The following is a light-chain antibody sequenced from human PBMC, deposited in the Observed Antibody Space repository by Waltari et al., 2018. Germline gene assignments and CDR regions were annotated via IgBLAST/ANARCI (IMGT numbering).Light chain of an antibody. V-gene: IGKV3-20*01. J-gene: IGKJ1*01. CDR3: QKYERLPAT. CDR1: QSIGRS. Sequence: EVVLTQSPGTLSLSPGERVTLPCRASQSIGRSLVWYQQRPGQAPRPLIYGASIRATGVPDRFSGSGSGTDFSLTISRLDPEDFAVYFCQKYERLPATFGQGTKVEI. CDR2: GAS.